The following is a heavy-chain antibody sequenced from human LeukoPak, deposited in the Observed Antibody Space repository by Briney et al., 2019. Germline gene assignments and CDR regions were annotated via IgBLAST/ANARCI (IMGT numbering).Heavy chain of an antibody. Sequence: GGSLRLSCAASGYTFSRYWMHWVRQAPGKGLVWVSRINSDGSSTSYADSVKGRFTISRDNGKNTLYLQMNSLRAEDTAVYYCARADWLSEFDSWGQGTLVTVSS. CDR1: GYTFSRYW. CDR2: INSDGSST. CDR3: ARADWLSEFDS. V-gene: IGHV3-74*01. D-gene: IGHD3-9*01. J-gene: IGHJ4*02.